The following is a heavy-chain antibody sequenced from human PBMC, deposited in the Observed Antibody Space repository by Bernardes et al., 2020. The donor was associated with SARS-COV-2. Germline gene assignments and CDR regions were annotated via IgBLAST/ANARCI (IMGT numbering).Heavy chain of an antibody. CDR3: AHRPQGLRYFDWWGHNWFDP. Sequence: SVATHTKPTQTLTLTCTFSGFSLSTSGVGVGWIRQPPGKALEWLALIYWDDDKRYSPSLKSRLTITKATSKNQVVLTMTNMDPVDTATYYCAHRPQGLRYFDWWGHNWFDPWGQGTLVTVVS. CDR1: GFSLSTSGVG. CDR2: IYWDDDK. D-gene: IGHD3-9*01. J-gene: IGHJ5*02. V-gene: IGHV2-5*02.